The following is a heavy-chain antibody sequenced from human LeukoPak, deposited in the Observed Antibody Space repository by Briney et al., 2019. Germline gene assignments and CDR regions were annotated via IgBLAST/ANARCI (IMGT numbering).Heavy chain of an antibody. Sequence: GGSLRLSCAASGFTFSSYSMNWVRQAPGKGLEWVSSISSSSSHIYYADSVKGRFTISRDNAKNSLYLQMNSLRTEDTAVYYCARGRGLPGPLDYWGQGTLVTVSS. D-gene: IGHD3-10*01. V-gene: IGHV3-21*01. CDR1: GFTFSSYS. J-gene: IGHJ4*02. CDR3: ARGRGLPGPLDY. CDR2: ISSSSSHI.